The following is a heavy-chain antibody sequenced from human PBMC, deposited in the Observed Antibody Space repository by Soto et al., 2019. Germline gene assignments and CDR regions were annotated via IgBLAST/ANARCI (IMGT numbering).Heavy chain of an antibody. V-gene: IGHV3-66*01. J-gene: IGHJ3*02. CDR3: ASSWQWLVTGAFDI. D-gene: IGHD6-19*01. CDR2: IYSGGST. Sequence: GGSLRLSCAASGFTVSSNYMSWVRQAPGKGLEWVSVIYSGGSTYYADSVKGRFTISRDNSKNTLYLQMNSLRAEDTAVYYCASSWQWLVTGAFDIWGQGTMVTVSS. CDR1: GFTVSSNY.